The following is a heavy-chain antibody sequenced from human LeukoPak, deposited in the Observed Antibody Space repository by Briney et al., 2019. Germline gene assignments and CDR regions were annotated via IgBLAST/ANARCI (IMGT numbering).Heavy chain of an antibody. D-gene: IGHD5/OR15-5a*01. CDR1: GYTFTGYY. J-gene: IGHJ4*02. CDR2: ISAYNGNT. CDR3: ARDLGSVLFDY. Sequence: ASVKVSCKASGYTFTGYYMHWVRQAPGQGLEWMGWISAYNGNTNYAQKLQGRVTMTTDTSTSTAYMELRSLRSDDTAVYYCARDLGSVLFDYWGQGTLVTVSS. V-gene: IGHV1-18*04.